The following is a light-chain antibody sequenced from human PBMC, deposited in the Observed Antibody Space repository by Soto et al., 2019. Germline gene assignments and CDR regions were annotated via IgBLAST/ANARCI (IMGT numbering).Light chain of an antibody. CDR3: QQYSDSSGA. CDR2: DAS. CDR1: QSIGTW. V-gene: IGKV1-5*01. Sequence: DIQVTQSPSTLSASVGDRVTITCGASQSIGTWLAWYQQKPGKAPKLLIFDASTLESGVPSRFSGSGSGTDFTLTISILQPDDFVTYYCQQYSDSSGAFGQGTRVEI. J-gene: IGKJ1*01.